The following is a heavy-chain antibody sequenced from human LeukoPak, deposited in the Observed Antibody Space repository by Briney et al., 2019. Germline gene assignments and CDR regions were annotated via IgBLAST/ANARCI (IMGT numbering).Heavy chain of an antibody. CDR2: INPSGGST. Sequence: GASVKVSCKASGYIFASYYMHWVRQAPGQGLEWMGIINPSGGSTSYAQKFQGRVTMTRDTSTSTVYMELSSLRSEDAAVYYCARAFRTTGRSRQGYWGQGTLVTVSS. V-gene: IGHV1-46*01. CDR1: GYIFASYY. CDR3: ARAFRTTGRSRQGY. D-gene: IGHD1-14*01. J-gene: IGHJ4*02.